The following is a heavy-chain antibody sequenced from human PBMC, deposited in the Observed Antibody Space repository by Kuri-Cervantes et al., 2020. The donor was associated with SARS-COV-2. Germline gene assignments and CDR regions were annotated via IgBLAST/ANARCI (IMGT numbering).Heavy chain of an antibody. CDR3: AKGSTAGSWTNFDY. CDR2: ISGSGGST. Sequence: ETLSLTCAASGFTFSSYAMSWVRQAPGKGLEWVSAISGSGGSTYYADSVKGRFTISRDNSKNTLYLQMSSLRAEDTAVYFCAKGSTAGSWTNFDYWGQGTLVTVSS. J-gene: IGHJ4*02. V-gene: IGHV3-23*01. D-gene: IGHD6-13*01. CDR1: GFTFSSYA.